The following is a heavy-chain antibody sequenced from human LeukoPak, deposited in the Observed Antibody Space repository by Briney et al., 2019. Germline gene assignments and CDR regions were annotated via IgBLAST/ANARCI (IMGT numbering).Heavy chain of an antibody. CDR3: ARQDHSGWYSGPFDY. J-gene: IGHJ4*02. CDR1: GDSISSYY. V-gene: IGHV4-59*08. Sequence: SETLSLTCTVSGDSISSYYWSWIRQPPGKGLEWIGYIYYSGSTNYNPSLKSRVTISVDTSKNQFSLKLSSVTAADTAVYYCARQDHSGWYSGPFDYWGQGTLVTVSS. CDR2: IYYSGST. D-gene: IGHD6-19*01.